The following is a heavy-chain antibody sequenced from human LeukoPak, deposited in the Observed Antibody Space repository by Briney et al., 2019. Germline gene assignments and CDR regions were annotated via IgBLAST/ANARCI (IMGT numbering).Heavy chain of an antibody. D-gene: IGHD6-19*01. CDR2: INPNIGAT. V-gene: IGHV1-2*02. Sequence: ASVKVSCKASGYTFTDYYMYWVRQAPGQGLEWMGWINPNIGATNYAQKFQGRVTMTRDTSISTAYMEVSRLRSDDTAVYYCARASSGWYHRFDYWGQGTLVTVSS. CDR3: ARASSGWYHRFDY. J-gene: IGHJ4*02. CDR1: GYTFTDYY.